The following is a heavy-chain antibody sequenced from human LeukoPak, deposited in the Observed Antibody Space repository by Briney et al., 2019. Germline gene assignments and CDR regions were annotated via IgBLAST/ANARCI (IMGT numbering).Heavy chain of an antibody. Sequence: SETLSLTCTVSGGSISSGNYYWSWIRQPAGKGLEWIGRISTTGSTDYDPSLKSRLIISIDTSKNQFSLRLSSATAADTAVYYCASHQYGSGSYYHDYWGQGTLSPSPQ. D-gene: IGHD3-10*01. V-gene: IGHV4-61*02. CDR2: ISTTGST. J-gene: IGHJ4*02. CDR3: ASHQYGSGSYYHDY. CDR1: GGSISSGNYY.